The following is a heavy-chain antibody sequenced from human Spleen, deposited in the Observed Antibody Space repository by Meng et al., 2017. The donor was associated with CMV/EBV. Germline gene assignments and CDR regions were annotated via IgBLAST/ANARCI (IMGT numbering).Heavy chain of an antibody. D-gene: IGHD6-6*01. J-gene: IGHJ4*02. CDR3: AKQFGVADRPRGSDY. Sequence: GESLKISCAASGFTVSNNYMSWVRQVPGKGLEWVSLLYSGGSTYYADSVKGRFTTSRDNSKSTLFLQMDSLRVEDTALYYCAKQFGVADRPRGSDYWGRGTLVTVSS. V-gene: IGHV3-53*01. CDR2: LYSGGST. CDR1: GFTVSNNY.